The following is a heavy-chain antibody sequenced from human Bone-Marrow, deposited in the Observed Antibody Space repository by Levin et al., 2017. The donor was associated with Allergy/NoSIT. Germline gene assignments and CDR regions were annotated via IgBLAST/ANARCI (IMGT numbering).Heavy chain of an antibody. CDR2: IRFDGSKK. CDR3: ASLPRGIDV. Sequence: CAASGFTFSSYGMHWVRQAPGKGLEWVALIRFDGSKKYYVDSVKDRFTVSRDNSKNMVYLQMNSLRAEDTAVYYCASLPRGIDVWGKGTTVTVSS. J-gene: IGHJ6*03. CDR1: GFTFSSYG. V-gene: IGHV3-33*01. D-gene: IGHD3-10*01.